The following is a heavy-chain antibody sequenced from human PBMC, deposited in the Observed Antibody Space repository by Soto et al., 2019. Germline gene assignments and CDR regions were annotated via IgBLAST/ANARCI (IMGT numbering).Heavy chain of an antibody. Sequence: QLQLQESGPGLVKPSETLSLTCTVSGGSISSSSYYWGWIRQPPGKGLEWIGSIYYSGSTYYNPSLKSRVTISVDTTKNQFSLKLSSVTAADTAVYYCVQYDYVWGSYRESPYYFDYWGQGTLVTVSS. CDR2: IYYSGST. J-gene: IGHJ4*02. D-gene: IGHD3-16*02. V-gene: IGHV4-39*01. CDR3: VQYDYVWGSYRESPYYFDY. CDR1: GGSISSSSYY.